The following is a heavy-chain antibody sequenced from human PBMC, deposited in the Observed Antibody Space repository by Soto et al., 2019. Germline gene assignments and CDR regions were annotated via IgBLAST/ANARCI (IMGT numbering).Heavy chain of an antibody. CDR1: GFTFSDYF. CDR2: ISASGTKS. V-gene: IGHV3-11*01. D-gene: IGHD5-12*01. Sequence: QAQLVESGGGVVKPGGSLRLSCAASGFTFSDYFLSWMRQAPGKGLEWVSYISASGTKSYHAEFVKGRFTISRDNARNSLYLQMDGLRAEDTAVYFCARGRLRRNWFDPWGQGTLVTVSS. CDR3: ARGRLRRNWFDP. J-gene: IGHJ5*02.